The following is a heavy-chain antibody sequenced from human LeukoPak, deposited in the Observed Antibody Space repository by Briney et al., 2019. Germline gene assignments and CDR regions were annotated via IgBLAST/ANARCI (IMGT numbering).Heavy chain of an antibody. V-gene: IGHV3-23*01. Sequence: GGSLRLSCAASGFTFSSYAMSWVRQAPGKGLEWVSAISGSGGSTYYADSVKGRFTISRDNSKNTLYLQMNSLRAEDTAVYYCARVKWYGGNGYFDYWGQGTLVTVSS. J-gene: IGHJ4*02. CDR3: ARVKWYGGNGYFDY. CDR1: GFTFSSYA. D-gene: IGHD4-23*01. CDR2: ISGSGGST.